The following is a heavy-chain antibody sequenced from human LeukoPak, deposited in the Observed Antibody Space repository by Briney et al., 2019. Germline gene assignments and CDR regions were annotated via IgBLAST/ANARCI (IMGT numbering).Heavy chain of an antibody. V-gene: IGHV4-61*02. J-gene: IGHJ6*03. Sequence: SETLSLTCTVSGGSISSSSYYWSWIRQPAGKGLEWIGRIYTSGSTNYDPSPKSRVTMSVDTSKNQFSLKLSSVTAADTAVYYCAREVDYYDSSGYRGPYYYYYYMDVWGKGTTVTVSS. D-gene: IGHD3-22*01. CDR1: GGSISSSSYY. CDR2: IYTSGST. CDR3: AREVDYYDSSGYRGPYYYYYYMDV.